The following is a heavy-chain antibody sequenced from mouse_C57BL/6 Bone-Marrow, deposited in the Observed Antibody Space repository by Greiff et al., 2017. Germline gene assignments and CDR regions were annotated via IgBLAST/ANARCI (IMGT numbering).Heavy chain of an antibody. CDR3: AGDLGYDGGAWFAY. CDR2: ISDGGSYT. J-gene: IGHJ3*01. V-gene: IGHV5-4*01. D-gene: IGHD2-2*01. CDR1: GFTFSSYS. Sequence: EVKLVESGGGLVKPGGSLKLSCAASGFTFSSYSMSWVRQTPEKRLEWVATISDGGSYTYYPDNVKGRFTISRDKAKNNLYLQLSQLKSEDTAMYYCAGDLGYDGGAWFAYWDQGTLVTVSA.